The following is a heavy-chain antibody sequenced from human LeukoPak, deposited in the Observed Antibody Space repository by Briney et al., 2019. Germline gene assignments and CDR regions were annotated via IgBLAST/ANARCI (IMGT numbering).Heavy chain of an antibody. V-gene: IGHV4-39*01. Sequence: PSETLSLTCTVSGGSISSSSYYWGWIRQPPGKGLEWIGSIYYSGSTYYNPSLKSRVTISVDTSKNQFSLKLSSVTAADTAVYYCARQVVVTPRYFDLWGRGTLVTVSS. CDR1: GGSISSSSYY. J-gene: IGHJ2*01. CDR3: ARQVVVTPRYFDL. CDR2: IYYSGST. D-gene: IGHD2-15*01.